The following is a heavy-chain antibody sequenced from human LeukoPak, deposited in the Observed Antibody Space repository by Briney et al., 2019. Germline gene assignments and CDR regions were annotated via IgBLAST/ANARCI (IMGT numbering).Heavy chain of an antibody. CDR2: IYYSGST. CDR3: ARSPYEKYSSGWSDAFDI. Sequence: SETLSLTCTVSGGSISSSSYYWGWIRQPPGKELEWIGSIYYSGSTYYNPSLKSRVTISVDTSKNQFSLKLSSVTAADTAVYYCARSPYEKYSSGWSDAFDIWGQGTMVTVSS. D-gene: IGHD6-19*01. J-gene: IGHJ3*02. CDR1: GGSISSSSYY. V-gene: IGHV4-39*07.